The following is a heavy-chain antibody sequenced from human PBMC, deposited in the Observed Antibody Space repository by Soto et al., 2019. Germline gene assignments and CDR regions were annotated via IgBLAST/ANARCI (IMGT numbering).Heavy chain of an antibody. V-gene: IGHV4-59*01. CDR3: AREAHYYDCASGYVRSCYKR. Sequence: PSETLSLTCTVSGGSIISYYWSWIRQPPWKGLEWIGYIYYSGSTNYNPSLKSRVTISVDTSKNQFSLKLSSVTAADTAVYYCAREAHYYDCASGYVRSCYKRWGKGTPVAVSS. D-gene: IGHD3-3*01. CDR1: GGSIISYY. CDR2: IYYSGST. J-gene: IGHJ4*02.